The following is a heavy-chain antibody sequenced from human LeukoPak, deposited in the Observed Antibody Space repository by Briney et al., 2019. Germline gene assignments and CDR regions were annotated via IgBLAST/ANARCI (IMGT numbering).Heavy chain of an antibody. J-gene: IGHJ4*02. CDR3: ARAAGIFWSGYPYYFDY. CDR2: IYYSGST. CDR1: GGSINIYY. Sequence: SETLSLTCTVSGGSINIYYWSWIRQPPGRGLEWSGYIYYSGSTNYNPSLKSRVTISVDTSKNQFSLKLSSVTAADTAVYYCARAAGIFWSGYPYYFDYWGQGTLVTVSS. D-gene: IGHD3-3*01. V-gene: IGHV4-59*01.